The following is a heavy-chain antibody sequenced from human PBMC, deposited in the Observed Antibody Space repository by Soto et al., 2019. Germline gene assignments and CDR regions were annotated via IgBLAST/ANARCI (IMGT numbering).Heavy chain of an antibody. Sequence: SQTLSLTCVISGDSVSSNNVAWNWIRQSPSRGLEWLGRTYYRSKWYNNYAVSVKSRTTINADTSKNQFSLQLASVTPEDTAVYYCARGINSAIDLWRQGTMVTVSS. CDR2: TYYRSKWYN. V-gene: IGHV6-1*01. J-gene: IGHJ3*01. CDR3: ARGINSAIDL. CDR1: GDSVSSNNVA. D-gene: IGHD1-1*01.